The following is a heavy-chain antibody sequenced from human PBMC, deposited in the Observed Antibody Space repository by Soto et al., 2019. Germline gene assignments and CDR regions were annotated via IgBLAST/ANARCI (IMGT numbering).Heavy chain of an antibody. J-gene: IGHJ4*02. D-gene: IGHD6-19*01. V-gene: IGHV3-13*01. CDR3: ARVIGSGWFHFDY. CDR1: GFIFSSYD. Sequence: PGGSLRLSCAASGFIFSSYDVHWVRQAPGKGLEWVSVITTTGDTYYAASVKGRFTISRENAENSLYLQMNSLRSEDTAVYYCARVIGSGWFHFDYWGQGTLVTVSS. CDR2: ITTTGDT.